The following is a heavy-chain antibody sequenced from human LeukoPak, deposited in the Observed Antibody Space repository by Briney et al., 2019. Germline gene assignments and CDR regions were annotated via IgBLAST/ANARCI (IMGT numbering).Heavy chain of an antibody. CDR2: ISGSGGST. V-gene: IGHV3-23*01. CDR1: GFTFSSYA. Sequence: GGSLRLSCAASGFTFSSYAMSWVRQAPGKGLEWVSAISGSGGSTYYADSVKGRFTISRDNSKNTLYLQMNSLRAEDTAVYYCAKADCSSTSCLPDYWGQGTLVTVSS. CDR3: AKADCSSTSCLPDY. J-gene: IGHJ4*02. D-gene: IGHD2-2*01.